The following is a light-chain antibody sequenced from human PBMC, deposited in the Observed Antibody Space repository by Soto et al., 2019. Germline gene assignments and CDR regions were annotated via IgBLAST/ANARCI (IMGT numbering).Light chain of an antibody. CDR3: QQYSDLPMT. Sequence: EIVLTQSPATLSLSPGERATLSCRASQSVSSYLAWNQQKPGQAPRLLIYDASNRATGIPARFSGSASGTDFTLTISRLEPEDFAVYFCQQYSDLPMTFGQGTRLEIK. CDR2: DAS. CDR1: QSVSSY. V-gene: IGKV3-11*01. J-gene: IGKJ5*01.